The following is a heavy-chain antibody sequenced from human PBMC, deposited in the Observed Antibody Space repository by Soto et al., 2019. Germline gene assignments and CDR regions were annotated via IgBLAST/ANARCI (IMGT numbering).Heavy chain of an antibody. CDR2: IHYSGST. CDR3: ARHSYYSNPLRFDP. J-gene: IGHJ5*02. D-gene: IGHD4-4*01. V-gene: IGHV4-61*08. Sequence: PSETLSLTCAVSGGSISSGGYYWSWIRQPPGKGPKWIGNIHYSGSTNYNPSLKSRVTISVDTSKNQFSLRLSSVTAAETAVYYCARHSYYSNPLRFDPWGQGTLVTVSS. CDR1: GGSISSGGYY.